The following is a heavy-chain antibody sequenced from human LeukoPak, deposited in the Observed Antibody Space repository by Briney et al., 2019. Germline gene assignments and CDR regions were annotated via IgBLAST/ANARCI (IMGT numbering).Heavy chain of an antibody. J-gene: IGHJ6*02. CDR1: GFSFSTNG. V-gene: IGHV3-30*18. D-gene: IGHD2-2*01. CDR3: AKGSVPAPIGMDV. CDR2: TSYDASNK. Sequence: PGGSLRLSCAASGFSFSTNGMHWVRQTPGKGLEWVATTSYDASNKYYADSVRGRFTISRDNSKNTLHLQMNSLRPEDTAVYYCAKGSVPAPIGMDVWGQGTTVTVSS.